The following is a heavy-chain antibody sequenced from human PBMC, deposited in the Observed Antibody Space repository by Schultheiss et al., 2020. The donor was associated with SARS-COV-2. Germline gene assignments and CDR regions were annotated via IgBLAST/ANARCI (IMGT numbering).Heavy chain of an antibody. CDR1: GGSISSGGYY. CDR2: VFFTGST. V-gene: IGHV4-31*03. J-gene: IGHJ5*02. D-gene: IGHD2-2*01. Sequence: SETLSLTCTVSGGSISSGGYYWSWIRQPPGKGLEWVGHVFFTGSTDHNPSLKSRVTISVDTSKNQFSLKLSSVTAADTAVYYCARDRYCSSTSCRRGWFDPWGQGTLVTVSS. CDR3: ARDRYCSSTSCRRGWFDP.